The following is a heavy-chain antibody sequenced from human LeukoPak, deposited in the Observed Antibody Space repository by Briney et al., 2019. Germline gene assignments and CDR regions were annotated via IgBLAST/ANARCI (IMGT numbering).Heavy chain of an antibody. CDR1: GFTLSSYA. J-gene: IGHJ4*02. CDR2: ISGSGGST. D-gene: IGHD4-11*01. Sequence: TGGSLRLSCAASGFTLSSYAMSWVRQAPGKGLEWVSAISGSGGSTYYADSVKGRFTISRGNSKNTLYLQMNSLRAEDTAVYYCAKDIGSKDYYFDYWGQGTLVTVSS. V-gene: IGHV3-23*01. CDR3: AKDIGSKDYYFDY.